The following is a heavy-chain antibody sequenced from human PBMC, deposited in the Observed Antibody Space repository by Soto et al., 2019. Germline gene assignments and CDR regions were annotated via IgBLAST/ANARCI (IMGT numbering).Heavy chain of an antibody. CDR2: ISGRGGST. V-gene: IGHV3-23*01. J-gene: IGHJ4*02. D-gene: IGHD3-22*01. Sequence: EVQPLESGGGLVQPGGSLRLSCAASGFTFSSYTMSWVRQAPGKGLEWVSAISGRGGSTYYADSVKGRFTISRDSSKNTLYLQMNSLRAEDSAVYYCAKEGWYYYDSSGYYDYWGQGTLVTVSS. CDR3: AKEGWYYYDSSGYYDY. CDR1: GFTFSSYT.